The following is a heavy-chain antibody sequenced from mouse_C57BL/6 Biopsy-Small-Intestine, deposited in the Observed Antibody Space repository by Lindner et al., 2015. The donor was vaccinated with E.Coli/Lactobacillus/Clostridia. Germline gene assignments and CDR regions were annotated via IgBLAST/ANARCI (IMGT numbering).Heavy chain of an antibody. Sequence: SVKVSCKASGGTFSTNAISWLRQAPGQGLEWMGGIIPISTTPNYAPEFQGRITITADISTTTAYMEMSSLSFDDTAVYYCASEKGGEGYNSDYWGQGTLVTVSS. J-gene: IGHJ4*01. CDR1: GGTFSTNA. CDR3: ASEKGGEGYNSDY. V-gene: IGHV1S81*02. D-gene: IGHD3-1*01. CDR2: IIPISTTP.